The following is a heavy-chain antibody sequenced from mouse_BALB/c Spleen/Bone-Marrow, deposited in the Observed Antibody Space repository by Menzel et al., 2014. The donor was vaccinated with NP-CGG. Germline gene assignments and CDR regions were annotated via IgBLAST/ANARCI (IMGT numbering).Heavy chain of an antibody. J-gene: IGHJ3*01. CDR1: GYTFTSCY. D-gene: IGHD1-1*01. CDR2: IYPGDGST. Sequence: QVQLQQPGPELVKPGASVKMSCKASGYTFTSCYIHWVKQRPGQGLEWIGWIYPGDGSTKYNEKFKGKTTLTADKSSSTAYMLLSSLTSEDSAIYFCARGDYYYGSSRAWFAYWGQGTLVTVSA. V-gene: IGHV1S56*01. CDR3: ARGDYYYGSSRAWFAY.